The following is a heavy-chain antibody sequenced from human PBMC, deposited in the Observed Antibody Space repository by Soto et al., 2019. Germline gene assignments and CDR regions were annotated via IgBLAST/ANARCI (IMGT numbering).Heavy chain of an antibody. Sequence: GGSLRLSCAASGFTFSSYAMHWVRQAPGKGLEWVVVISYDGSNKYYADSVKGRFTISRDNSKNTLYLQMNSLRAEDTAVYYCARDIEDFWSGYPHDYYYYGMDVWGQGTTVTVSS. J-gene: IGHJ6*02. CDR3: ARDIEDFWSGYPHDYYYYGMDV. CDR2: ISYDGSNK. D-gene: IGHD3-3*01. V-gene: IGHV3-30-3*01. CDR1: GFTFSSYA.